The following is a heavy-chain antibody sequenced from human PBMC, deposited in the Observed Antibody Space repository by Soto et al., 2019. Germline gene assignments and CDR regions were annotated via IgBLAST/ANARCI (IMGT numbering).Heavy chain of an antibody. CDR3: ARNRGFGEFPYYYYGLDV. V-gene: IGHV4-31*03. Sequence: QVQLQESGPGLVKPSQTLSLTCTVSGGSITSGGYYWSWIRQHPGKGLEWIGYIYYSGSTYYNPSLKSRVSMSLDTSKNQFSLKLSSVTAADTAVYYCARNRGFGEFPYYYYGLDVWGQGTTVTVSS. D-gene: IGHD3-10*01. J-gene: IGHJ6*02. CDR2: IYYSGST. CDR1: GGSITSGGYY.